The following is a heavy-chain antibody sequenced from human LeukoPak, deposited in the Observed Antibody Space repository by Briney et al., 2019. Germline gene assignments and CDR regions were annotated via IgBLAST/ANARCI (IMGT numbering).Heavy chain of an antibody. J-gene: IGHJ4*02. CDR2: ISGSGGST. Sequence: PGGSLRLSCAASGFTFSSYAMGWVRQAPGKGLEWVSAISGSGGSTYYADSVKGRFTISRDNSKNTLYLQMNSLRAEDTAVYYCAKGTDYISRYYFDYWGQGTLVTVSS. CDR1: GFTFSSYA. V-gene: IGHV3-23*01. D-gene: IGHD4-11*01. CDR3: AKGTDYISRYYFDY.